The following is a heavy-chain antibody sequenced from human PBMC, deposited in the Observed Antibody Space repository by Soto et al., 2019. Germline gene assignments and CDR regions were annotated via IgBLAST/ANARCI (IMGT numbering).Heavy chain of an antibody. J-gene: IGHJ5*02. D-gene: IGHD2-15*01. CDR3: ARSEDSLPFLDP. CDR2: INHSGST. V-gene: IGHV4-34*01. Sequence: LCVTSAVEDGSIVGFCWSWIRQPPGKGLEWIGEINHSGSTNYNPSLKSRVTISVDTSKNQFSLKLSAVTAADTAVYYCARSEDSLPFLDPWGQGTLVTVSS. CDR1: DGSIVGFC.